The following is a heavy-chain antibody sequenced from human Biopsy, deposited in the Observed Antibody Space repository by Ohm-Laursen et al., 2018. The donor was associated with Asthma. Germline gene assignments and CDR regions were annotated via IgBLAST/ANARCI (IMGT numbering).Heavy chain of an antibody. Sequence: ASVKVSCYASGYTFINYAIHWVRQAPGQRLEWMGWINAGNGNTKYSQKFQGRVTITRDTSASTAYLDLSSLRSEDTAVHYCARTYYDFLTGQVNDAFDIWGRGTMVTVSS. D-gene: IGHD3-9*01. CDR2: INAGNGNT. CDR3: ARTYYDFLTGQVNDAFDI. CDR1: GYTFINYA. J-gene: IGHJ3*02. V-gene: IGHV1-3*01.